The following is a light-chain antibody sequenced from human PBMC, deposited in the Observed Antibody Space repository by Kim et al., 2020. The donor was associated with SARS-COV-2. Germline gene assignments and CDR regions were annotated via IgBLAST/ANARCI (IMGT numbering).Light chain of an antibody. CDR2: HAS. V-gene: IGKV1-5*01. CDR3: QHLGT. J-gene: IGKJ1*01. Sequence: SALSASVGGRVTVSCRASQSISGWLAWYRQKPGRAPKLLIYHASTLQGRVPSRFSGSGSGTEFTLTINNLQPDDFATYYCQHLGTFGLGTKVDIK. CDR1: QSISGW.